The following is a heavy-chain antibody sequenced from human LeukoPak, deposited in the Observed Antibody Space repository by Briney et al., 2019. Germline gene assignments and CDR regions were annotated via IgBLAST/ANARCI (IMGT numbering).Heavy chain of an antibody. D-gene: IGHD2-2*01. J-gene: IGHJ6*03. Sequence: ASVKVSCKASGYTFTSYDINWVRQATGQGLEWMGWMKPNSGNTGYAQKFQGRVTMTRNTSISTAYMELSSLRSEDTAVYYCARVFEYCSSTSCYDDYYYYMDVWGKGTTVTVSS. CDR1: GYTFTSYD. CDR3: ARVFEYCSSTSCYDDYYYYMDV. V-gene: IGHV1-8*01. CDR2: MKPNSGNT.